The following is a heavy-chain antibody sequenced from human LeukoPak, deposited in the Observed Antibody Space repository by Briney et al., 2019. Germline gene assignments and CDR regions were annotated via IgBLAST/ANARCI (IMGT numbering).Heavy chain of an antibody. D-gene: IGHD2-8*01. Sequence: GRSLRRFYAASGFTFSIYAMSWVLQAPGKGLESVSAISGRVGSTHYADSPQRRFTISRDNSKNTLYLQMNSLRAEDTAVYYCAKVRPMTNGWYFDYWGQGTLVTVSS. CDR3: AKVRPMTNGWYFDY. CDR1: GFTFSIYA. CDR2: ISGRVGST. V-gene: IGHV3-23*01. J-gene: IGHJ4*02.